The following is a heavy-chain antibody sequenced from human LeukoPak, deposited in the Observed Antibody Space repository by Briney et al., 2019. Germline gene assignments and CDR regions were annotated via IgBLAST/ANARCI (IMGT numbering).Heavy chain of an antibody. J-gene: IGHJ2*01. CDR1: GYTFTSYY. V-gene: IGHV1-46*01. CDR3: ARERDYSDSSGHYSDYWYFDL. CDR2: INASGGST. D-gene: IGHD3-22*01. Sequence: ASVKVSCKASGYTFTSYYMRWVRQAPGQGLEWMGIINASGGSTSYAQKFQGRVTMTRDTSTSTVYMELSSLRSEDTAVYYCARERDYSDSSGHYSDYWYFDLWGRGTLVTASP.